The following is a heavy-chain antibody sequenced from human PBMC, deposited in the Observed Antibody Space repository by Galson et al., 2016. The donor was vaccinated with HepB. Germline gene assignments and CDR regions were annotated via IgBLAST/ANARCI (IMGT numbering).Heavy chain of an antibody. Sequence: SVKVSCKASGYPFTTNTLNWVRQAPGQGLEWMGWINTNTGNPTYAQGFTGRFVFSLDTSVNTAYLRISSLKAEDTAVYYCARNFTGLYCSSTGCQGGYKYSAMDVWGQGTTVTGSS. CDR2: INTNTGNP. J-gene: IGHJ6*02. D-gene: IGHD2-2*01. CDR3: ARNFTGLYCSSTGCQGGYKYSAMDV. CDR1: GYPFTTNT. V-gene: IGHV7-4-1*02.